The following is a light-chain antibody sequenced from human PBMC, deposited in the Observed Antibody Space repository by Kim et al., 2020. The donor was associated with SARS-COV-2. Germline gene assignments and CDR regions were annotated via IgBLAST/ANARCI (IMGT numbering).Light chain of an antibody. V-gene: IGKV3-20*01. CDR3: QVYGSIGRT. Sequence: YAGKRATLSCRASQSVNNRYLAWYEQKPGQAPTLLIYGASNRATGIPDRFSGSGSGTDLTLTSSRMEPEDFAVYDCQVYGSIGRTFGQGTKVDIK. CDR1: QSVNNRY. J-gene: IGKJ1*01. CDR2: GAS.